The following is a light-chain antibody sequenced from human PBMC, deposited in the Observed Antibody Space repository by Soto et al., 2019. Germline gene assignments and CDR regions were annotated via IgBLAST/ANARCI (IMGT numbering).Light chain of an antibody. CDR1: SSDVGGYNY. V-gene: IGLV2-11*01. CDR2: DVS. J-gene: IGLJ3*02. CDR3: CSYAGSYTFV. Sequence: QSALTQPRSVSGSPGQSVTISCTGTSSDVGGYNYVSWYQQHPGKAPKLMIYDVSKRPSGVPDRFSGPKSGNTASLTISGLQAEDEADYYCCSYAGSYTFVFGGGTKLTV.